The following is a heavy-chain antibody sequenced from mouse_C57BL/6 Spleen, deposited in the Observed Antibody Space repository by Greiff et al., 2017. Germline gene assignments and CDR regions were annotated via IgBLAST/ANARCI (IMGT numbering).Heavy chain of an antibody. J-gene: IGHJ2*01. CDR2: IDPSDSET. CDR1: GYTFTSYW. CDR3: ARGDYYGSRTFDY. Sequence: QVQLQQPGAELVRPGSSVKLSCKASGYTFTSYWMHWVKQRPIQGLEWIGNIDPSDSETHYNQKFKDKATLTVDKSSSTAYMQLSSLTSEDSAVYYCARGDYYGSRTFDYWGQGTTLTVSS. D-gene: IGHD1-1*01. V-gene: IGHV1-52*01.